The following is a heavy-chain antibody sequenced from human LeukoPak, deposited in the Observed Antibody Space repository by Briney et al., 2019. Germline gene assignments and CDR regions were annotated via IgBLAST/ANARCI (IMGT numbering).Heavy chain of an antibody. J-gene: IGHJ4*02. D-gene: IGHD3-22*01. CDR1: GGSTSSYY. CDR3: ARVEYYDSSGYSPFDY. Sequence: SETLSLTCTVSGGSTSSYYWSWIRQPPGKGLEWIGYIYYSGSTNYNPSLKSRVTISVDTSKNQFSLKLSSVTAADTAVYYCARVEYYDSSGYSPFDYWGQGTLVTVSS. CDR2: IYYSGST. V-gene: IGHV4-59*01.